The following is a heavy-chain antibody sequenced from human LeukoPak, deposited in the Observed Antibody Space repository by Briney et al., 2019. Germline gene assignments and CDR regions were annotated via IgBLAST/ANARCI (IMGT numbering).Heavy chain of an antibody. CDR2: ISASGGST. J-gene: IGHJ4*02. V-gene: IGHV3-23*01. CDR1: GFTFSSYA. CDR3: TRARTGSGYKYYFDY. D-gene: IGHD5-12*01. Sequence: GGSLRLSCAASGFTFSSYAMSWVRQAPGKGLEWVSAISASGGSTYYADSVKGRFTISRDSPKNTLYLQMNSLRAEDTAVYYCTRARTGSGYKYYFDYWGQGTLVTVSS.